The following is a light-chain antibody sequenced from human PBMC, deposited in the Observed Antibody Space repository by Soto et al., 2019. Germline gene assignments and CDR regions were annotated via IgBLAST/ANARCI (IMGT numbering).Light chain of an antibody. Sequence: QSVLTQPASVSGSPGQSITISCTGTSSDVGGYNDVSWFQQHPGKAPRLMIYEVTNRPSGVSNRFSGSKSGNTASLTISGLQDEDEADYYCSSYTSSFTVVFGGGTKLTVL. J-gene: IGLJ2*01. V-gene: IGLV2-14*01. CDR3: SSYTSSFTVV. CDR2: EVT. CDR1: SSDVGGYND.